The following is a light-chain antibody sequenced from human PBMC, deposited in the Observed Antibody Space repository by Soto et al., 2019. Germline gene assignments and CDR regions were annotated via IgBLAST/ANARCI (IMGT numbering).Light chain of an antibody. V-gene: IGKV3-20*01. CDR3: QQYGGSPRVT. Sequence: EIVLTQSPGTLSLSPGERATLSCRASQTVSSNYLAWYQQKPGQAPRLLIYGASSRATGIPDRFSGSGSGTDFTLTISRLEPEDFAVYYCQQYGGSPRVTFSGGTKVEIK. CDR2: GAS. J-gene: IGKJ4*01. CDR1: QTVSSNY.